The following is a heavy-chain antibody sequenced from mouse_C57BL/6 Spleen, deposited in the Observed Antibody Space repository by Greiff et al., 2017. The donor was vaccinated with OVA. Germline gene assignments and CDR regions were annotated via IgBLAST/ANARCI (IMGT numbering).Heavy chain of an antibody. Sequence: QVQLQQSGPELVKPGASVKISCKASGYAFSSSWMNWVKQRPGKGLEWIGRIYPGDGDTNYNGKFKGKATLTADKSSSTSYMQLSSLTSEDSAVYFCARVDSSGYVSYFDYWGQGTTLTVSS. V-gene: IGHV1-82*01. J-gene: IGHJ2*01. CDR1: GYAFSSSW. CDR3: ARVDSSGYVSYFDY. CDR2: IYPGDGDT. D-gene: IGHD3-2*02.